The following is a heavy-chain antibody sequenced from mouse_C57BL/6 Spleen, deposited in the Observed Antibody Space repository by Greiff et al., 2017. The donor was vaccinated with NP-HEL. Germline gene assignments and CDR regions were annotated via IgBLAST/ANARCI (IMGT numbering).Heavy chain of an antibody. J-gene: IGHJ2*01. CDR3: ARRLGRSYFDY. D-gene: IGHD4-1*01. V-gene: IGHV1-82*01. CDR2: IYPGDGDT. CDR1: GYAFSSSW. Sequence: QVQLQQSGPELVKPGASVKISCKASGYAFSSSWMNWVKQRPGKGLEWIGRIYPGDGDTNYNGKFKGKATLTADKSSSTAYMQLSSLTSEDSAVYFCARRLGRSYFDYWGQGTTLTVSS.